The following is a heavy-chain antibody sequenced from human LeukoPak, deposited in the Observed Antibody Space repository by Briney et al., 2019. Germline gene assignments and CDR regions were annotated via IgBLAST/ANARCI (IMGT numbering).Heavy chain of an antibody. CDR3: ARGITGTTGVDY. V-gene: IGHV1-69*13. D-gene: IGHD1-20*01. Sequence: ASVKVSCKASGGTFSSYAISWVRQAPGQGLEWMGGIIPIFGTANYAQKFQGRVTITADESTSTAYMELSSLRSEDTAVYYCARGITGTTGVDYWGQGTLVTVSS. CDR2: IIPIFGTA. CDR1: GGTFSSYA. J-gene: IGHJ4*02.